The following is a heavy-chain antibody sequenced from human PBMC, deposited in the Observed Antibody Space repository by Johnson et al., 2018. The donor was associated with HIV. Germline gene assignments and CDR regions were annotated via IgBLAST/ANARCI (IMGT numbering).Heavy chain of an antibody. J-gene: IGHJ3*02. V-gene: IGHV3-30*02. Sequence: QVQLVESGGGLVQPGGSLRLSCAASGLTFSGSGMHWVRQAPGKGLEWVAFTRYDGGNKHYVDSVKGRFTISRDNSKNTLYLQMNSLLPEDTAVYYCAKSDSGYDAFDIWGQGTMVTVSS. D-gene: IGHD5-12*01. CDR2: TRYDGGNK. CDR1: GLTFSGSG. CDR3: AKSDSGYDAFDI.